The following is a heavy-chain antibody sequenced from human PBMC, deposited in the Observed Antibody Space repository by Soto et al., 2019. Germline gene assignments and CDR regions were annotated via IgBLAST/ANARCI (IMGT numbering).Heavy chain of an antibody. CDR1: GFTFSSYA. D-gene: IGHD4-17*01. V-gene: IGHV3-11*01. CDR3: ARGLTTWGTYYTDL. Sequence: PGGSLRLSCAASGFTFSSYAMTWIRQAPGKGLEWISYISGTGGMIYYADSVKGRFTVSRDNAKNSLYLQVNSLRAEDTAVYYCARGLTTWGTYYTDLWGKGATVTVSS. J-gene: IGHJ6*03. CDR2: ISGTGGMI.